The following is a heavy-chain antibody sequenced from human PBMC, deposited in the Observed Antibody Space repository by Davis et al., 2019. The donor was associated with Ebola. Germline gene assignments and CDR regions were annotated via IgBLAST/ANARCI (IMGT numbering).Heavy chain of an antibody. CDR3: ASGLYIMGADGNEFHY. D-gene: IGHD1-26*01. CDR2: INGGNGNT. Sequence: AASVKVSCKASGYTFTSCALHWVRQAPGQRLEWMGWINGGNGNTAYSQNFQGRVTITRDTSASTAYMELSSLRSEDTAVYYCASGLYIMGADGNEFHYWGQGTLVTVSS. CDR1: GYTFTSCA. V-gene: IGHV1-3*01. J-gene: IGHJ4*02.